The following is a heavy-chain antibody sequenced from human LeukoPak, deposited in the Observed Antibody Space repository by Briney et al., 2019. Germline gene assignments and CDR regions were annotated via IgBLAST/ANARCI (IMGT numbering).Heavy chain of an antibody. CDR2: ISAYNGNT. Sequence: GASVKVSCKASGYTFTSYGISWVRQAPGQGMEWMGWISAYNGNTNYAQKLQGRVTITTDTYTSTAYMELRRLRSDDTAVYYCATDQGVVGATYDYWGQRTLVTVSS. D-gene: IGHD1-26*01. CDR1: GYTFTSYG. CDR3: ATDQGVVGATYDY. V-gene: IGHV1-18*01. J-gene: IGHJ4*02.